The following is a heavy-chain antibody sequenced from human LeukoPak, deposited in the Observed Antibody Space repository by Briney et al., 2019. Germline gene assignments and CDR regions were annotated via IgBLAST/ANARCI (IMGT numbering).Heavy chain of an antibody. Sequence: GASVKVSCKASGYTFTGYYMHWVRQAPGQGLEWMGWINPNSGGTNYAQKFQGRVTMTRDTFISTAYMELSRLRSDDTAVYYCARDQLYYYDSSGYDWWGQGTLVTVSS. CDR1: GYTFTGYY. D-gene: IGHD3-22*01. CDR3: ARDQLYYYDSSGYDW. J-gene: IGHJ4*02. V-gene: IGHV1-2*02. CDR2: INPNSGGT.